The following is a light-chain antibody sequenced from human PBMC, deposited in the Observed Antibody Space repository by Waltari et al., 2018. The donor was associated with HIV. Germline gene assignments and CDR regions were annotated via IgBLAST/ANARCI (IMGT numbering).Light chain of an antibody. CDR2: DDS. J-gene: IGLJ3*02. V-gene: IGLV3-21*02. CDR3: QVWDSRSDHRV. CDR1: NPGGPS. Sequence: SYVLTPPPSMSAAPGRTAIITCAGNNPGGPSALRYQQRPGPAPVPVVYDDSERPSGIPDRVSGSKSWNTATLTISRVEAGDEADYYCQVWDSRSDHRVFGRGTKLTVL.